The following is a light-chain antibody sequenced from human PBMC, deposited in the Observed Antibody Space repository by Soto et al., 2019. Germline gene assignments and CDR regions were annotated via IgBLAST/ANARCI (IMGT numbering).Light chain of an antibody. CDR3: QQSYNAPRT. V-gene: IGKV1-39*01. Sequence: DIQMTQSPYSLSASVGDRVTITCRASQSISNYLNWYQQKPGKAPGLLIHAASSLQSGVPSRFSGSGSGTDFTLTISSLQPEDFAIYYCQQSYNAPRTFGPGTKVEIK. CDR1: QSISNY. CDR2: AAS. J-gene: IGKJ1*01.